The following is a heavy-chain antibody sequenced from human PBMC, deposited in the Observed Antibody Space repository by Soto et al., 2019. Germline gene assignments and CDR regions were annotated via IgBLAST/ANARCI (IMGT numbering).Heavy chain of an antibody. CDR1: GGTFSSFP. Sequence: QVQLVQSGAEVKKPGSSVKVSCKASGGTFSSFPINWVRQAPGQGLEWMGGITPIFGTPTYAQKFQGRVTINAAESTSTAYMELSRLTSEDSAVYYCAGKSGDYWGQGTLVTVSS. D-gene: IGHD7-27*01. J-gene: IGHJ4*02. V-gene: IGHV1-69*01. CDR2: ITPIFGTP. CDR3: AGKSGDY.